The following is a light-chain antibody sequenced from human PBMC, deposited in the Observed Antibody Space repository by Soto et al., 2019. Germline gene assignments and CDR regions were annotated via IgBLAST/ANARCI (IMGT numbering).Light chain of an antibody. J-gene: IGKJ4*01. CDR3: QKYNSAPFT. Sequence: DIQITQSPSSVSASVGDRVAISCRASQGISNYLAWYQQKPGKVPKLLIYAASTLQSGVPSRFSGSGSGTDFTLTISSLQPEDVATYYCQKYNSAPFTFGGGTKVDIK. CDR1: QGISNY. V-gene: IGKV1-27*01. CDR2: AAS.